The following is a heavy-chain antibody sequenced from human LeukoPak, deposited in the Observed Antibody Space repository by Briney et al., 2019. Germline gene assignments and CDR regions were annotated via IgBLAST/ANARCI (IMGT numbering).Heavy chain of an antibody. D-gene: IGHD5-24*01. CDR3: AREDGYVGSDY. V-gene: IGHV4-31*03. CDR2: IYYSGST. Sequence: SQTLSLTCTVSGGSIGSGGYYWSWIRQHPGKGLEWIGYIYYSGSTYYNPSLKSRVTISVDTSKNQFSLKLSSVTAADTAVYYCAREDGYVGSDYWGQGTLVTVSS. J-gene: IGHJ4*02. CDR1: GGSIGSGGYY.